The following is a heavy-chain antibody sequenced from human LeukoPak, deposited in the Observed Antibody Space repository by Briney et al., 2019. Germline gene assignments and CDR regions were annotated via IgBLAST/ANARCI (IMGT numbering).Heavy chain of an antibody. D-gene: IGHD5-12*01. V-gene: IGHV1-69*05. CDR1: GGTFSSYA. CDR3: AGGSSGYDWNFDY. J-gene: IGHJ4*02. CDR2: IIPIFGTA. Sequence: ASVKVSCKASGGTFSSYAISWVRQAPGQGLEWMGGIIPIFGTANYAQKFQGRVTITTDESTSTAYMELSSLRSEDTAVYYCAGGSSGYDWNFDYWGQGTLVTVSS.